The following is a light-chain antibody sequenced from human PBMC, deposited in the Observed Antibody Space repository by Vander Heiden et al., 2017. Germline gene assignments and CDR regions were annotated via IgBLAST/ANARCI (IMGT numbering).Light chain of an antibody. Sequence: DIQMTQSPSSLSASVGDRVTITCRTSQSINNYLNWYQQKPGEAPKLLMYDASTLQSGVPSRFIGGGSGTDFTLSVSSLQPEDFATYYCQQTDSMPHTFGQGTKLDIK. J-gene: IGKJ2*01. CDR2: DAS. CDR3: QQTDSMPHT. V-gene: IGKV1-39*01. CDR1: QSINNY.